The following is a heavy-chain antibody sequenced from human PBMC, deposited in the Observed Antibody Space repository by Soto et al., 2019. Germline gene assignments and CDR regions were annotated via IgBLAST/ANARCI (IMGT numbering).Heavy chain of an antibody. CDR2: IYPGDSDT. V-gene: IGHV5-51*01. Sequence: PGESLRISCKGSGYSFTSYLIGWVRQMPGKGLEWMGIIYPGDSDTRYSPSFQGQVTISADKSISTAYLQWSSLKASDTAMYYCARAVGYCISASCCRPPKWSDPWGQGTLVTVSS. D-gene: IGHD2-2*01. J-gene: IGHJ5*02. CDR1: GYSFTSYL. CDR3: ARAVGYCISASCCRPPKWSDP.